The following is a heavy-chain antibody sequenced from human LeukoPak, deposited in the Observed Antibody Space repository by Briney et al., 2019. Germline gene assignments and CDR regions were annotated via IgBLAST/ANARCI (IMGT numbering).Heavy chain of an antibody. CDR2: IHNSGST. J-gene: IGHJ4*02. V-gene: IGHV4-4*07. Sequence: SSETLSLTCTVSSGSIGNYYWSWIRQPAGKELERIGRIHNSGSTNYKPSLKSRVTMSIDTSENRFSLRLTSVTAADTALYYCARDRSSAYYRDYFDYWGQGILVTVSS. CDR1: SGSIGNYY. D-gene: IGHD2-2*01. CDR3: ARDRSSAYYRDYFDY.